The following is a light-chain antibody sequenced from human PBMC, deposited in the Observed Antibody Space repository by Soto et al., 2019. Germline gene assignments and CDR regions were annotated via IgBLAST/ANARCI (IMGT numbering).Light chain of an antibody. CDR3: QQYGSSPLWA. V-gene: IGKV3-20*01. Sequence: EIVLTQPPGTLSLSPGERATLSCRASQSVSSSYLAWYQQKPGQAPRLLIYGASSRATGIPDRFSGSGSGTDFTLTISRLEPEDFVVYYCQQYGSSPLWAFGQGTKVEIK. CDR1: QSVSSSY. J-gene: IGKJ1*01. CDR2: GAS.